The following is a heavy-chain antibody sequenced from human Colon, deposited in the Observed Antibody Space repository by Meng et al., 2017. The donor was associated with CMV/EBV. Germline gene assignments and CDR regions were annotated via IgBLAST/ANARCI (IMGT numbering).Heavy chain of an antibody. CDR2: IFYDGTT. V-gene: IGHV4-39*07. Sequence: GSLRLSCTVSGGSTSSRSSYWGWIRQPPGKGLEWIGNIFYDGTTYYNPSLQSRVSVSLDTSRNQFSLKLTSVTAADTAVYYCARSVTYCSNTACYAFDSWGPGTPVTVSS. CDR3: ARSVTYCSNTACYAFDS. CDR1: GGSTSSRSSY. D-gene: IGHD2-2*01. J-gene: IGHJ4*02.